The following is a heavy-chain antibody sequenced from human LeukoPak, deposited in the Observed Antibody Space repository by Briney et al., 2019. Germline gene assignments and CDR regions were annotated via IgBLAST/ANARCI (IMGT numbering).Heavy chain of an antibody. CDR3: AREGPRGNSQFDY. CDR1: GFTFRNYV. V-gene: IGHV3-30-3*01. CDR2: TSSDLNVK. D-gene: IGHD2/OR15-2a*01. J-gene: IGHJ4*02. Sequence: PGGSLRLSCAASGFTFRNYVIHWVRQAPGKGLEWVAVTSSDLNVKLYADSVKGRFTISRDNSKNTLYLQMNSLRAEDTAVYYCAREGPRGNSQFDYWGQGTLVNVSS.